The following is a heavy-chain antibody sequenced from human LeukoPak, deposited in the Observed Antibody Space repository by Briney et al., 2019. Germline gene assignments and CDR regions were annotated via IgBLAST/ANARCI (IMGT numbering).Heavy chain of an antibody. CDR3: ARDRAAVPYYYYYMDV. V-gene: IGHV4-39*07. Sequence: SETLSLTCTVSGGSISSSIYYWGWIRQPPGKGLEWIGSIYYSGSTYYNPSLKSRVTISVDTSKSQFSLKLSSVTAADTAVYYCARDRAAVPYYYYYMDVWGKGTTVTVSS. CDR1: GGSISSSIYY. J-gene: IGHJ6*03. CDR2: IYYSGST. D-gene: IGHD2-15*01.